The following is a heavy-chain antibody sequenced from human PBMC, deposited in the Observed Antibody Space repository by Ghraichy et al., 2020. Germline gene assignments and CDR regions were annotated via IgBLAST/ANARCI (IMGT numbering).Heavy chain of an antibody. CDR3: ARGPNLYYYGSGSYYNGFPPGWFDP. D-gene: IGHD3-10*01. CDR1: GGSISSYY. J-gene: IGHJ5*02. V-gene: IGHV4-59*01. CDR2: IYYSGST. Sequence: SETLSLTCTVSGGSISSYYWSWIRQPPGKGLEWIGYIYYSGSTNYNPSLKSRVTISVDTSKNQFSLKLSSVTAADTAVYYCARGPNLYYYGSGSYYNGFPPGWFDPWGQGTLVTVSS.